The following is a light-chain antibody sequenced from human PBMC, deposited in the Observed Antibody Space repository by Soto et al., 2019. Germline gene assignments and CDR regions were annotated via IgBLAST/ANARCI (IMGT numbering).Light chain of an antibody. Sequence: IQLTQSPSSLSASVGDRVTITCRASQGISSSIAWYQQKAGKAPNLLVYGASTLQSGDPSRFSGSGFGTDFTLTISSLQPEDSATYYCQQVKTYPLTFGGGTKVEIK. V-gene: IGKV1-9*01. CDR3: QQVKTYPLT. CDR1: QGISSS. J-gene: IGKJ4*01. CDR2: GAS.